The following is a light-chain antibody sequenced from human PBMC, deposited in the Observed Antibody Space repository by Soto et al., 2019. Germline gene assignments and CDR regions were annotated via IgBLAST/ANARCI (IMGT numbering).Light chain of an antibody. Sequence: QSVLTQPASVSGSPGQSITISCTGTSSDVGGYNYVSWYQQHAGKAPKLMIYEVSNRPSGVSNRFSGSKSDNTASLTISGLQAEDEADYYCSSYTSSSNYVFGNGTKVTVL. CDR1: SSDVGGYNY. CDR2: EVS. J-gene: IGLJ1*01. CDR3: SSYTSSSNYV. V-gene: IGLV2-14*01.